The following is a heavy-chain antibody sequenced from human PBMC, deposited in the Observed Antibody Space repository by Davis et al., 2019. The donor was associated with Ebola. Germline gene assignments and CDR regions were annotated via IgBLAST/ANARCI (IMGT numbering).Heavy chain of an antibody. CDR3: ARDLRYDSSGYDYYFYMDV. V-gene: IGHV4-31*03. D-gene: IGHD3-22*01. Sequence: TLSLTCTVSGGSISRGGSYWTWIRQHPGKGLEWIGYIYYSGSTYYKPSLKSRVTISLATSKNQFSLNLYSVTAADTAVYYCARDLRYDSSGYDYYFYMDVWGKGTTVTVSS. CDR2: IYYSGST. CDR1: GGSISRGGSY. J-gene: IGHJ6*03.